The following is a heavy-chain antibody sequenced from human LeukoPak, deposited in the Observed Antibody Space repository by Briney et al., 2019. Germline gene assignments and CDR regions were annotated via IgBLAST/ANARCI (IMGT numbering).Heavy chain of an antibody. Sequence: PGGSLRLSCAASRFTFTNYAISSVRQSPGQGLEWVSGISGGGGSTYYADSVKGRFTLSKDNSKTTLYLQMNSLRAEDTAVYYCAKSGCSSTSWYGLFSGWFDPWGQGTLVTVSS. J-gene: IGHJ5*02. CDR2: ISGGGGST. D-gene: IGHD2-2*01. CDR3: AKSGCSSTSWYGLFSGWFDP. V-gene: IGHV3-23*01. CDR1: RFTFTNYA.